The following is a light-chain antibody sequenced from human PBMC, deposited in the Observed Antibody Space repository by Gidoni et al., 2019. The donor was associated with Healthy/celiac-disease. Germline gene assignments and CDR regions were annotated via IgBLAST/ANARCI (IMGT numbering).Light chain of an antibody. Sequence: DLQMTQSPSSLSASVGDRGTITCRASQSISSYLNWYQQKPGKAPKLLIYAASSWRSEFPSRFSCSGAGRYFTLTIISLQPEDVVAYYYHQGYSTPPTFGRGTKVEIK. CDR3: HQGYSTPPT. CDR2: AAS. J-gene: IGKJ4*02. V-gene: IGKV1-39*01. CDR1: QSISSY.